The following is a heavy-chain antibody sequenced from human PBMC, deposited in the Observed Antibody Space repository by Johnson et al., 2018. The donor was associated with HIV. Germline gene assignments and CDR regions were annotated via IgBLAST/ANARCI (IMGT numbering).Heavy chain of an antibody. Sequence: QEQLVESGGGVVQPGRSLRLSCAASGFTFSSYGMHWVRQAPGKGLEWVAVISYDGSEKYYVDSVKGRFTISRDNAKNSLYLQMNGLRAEDTAVYYCARNEYSNYGGRDAFDIWG. D-gene: IGHD4-11*01. J-gene: IGHJ3*02. V-gene: IGHV3-30*03. CDR3: ARNEYSNYGGRDAFDI. CDR2: ISYDGSEK. CDR1: GFTFSSYG.